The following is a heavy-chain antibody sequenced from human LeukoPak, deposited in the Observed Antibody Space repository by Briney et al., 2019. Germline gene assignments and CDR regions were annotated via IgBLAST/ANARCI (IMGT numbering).Heavy chain of an antibody. J-gene: IGHJ4*02. CDR2: ISSSSSTI. V-gene: IGHV3-48*02. Sequence: GGPLRLSCAASGFTSSSYTMNWVRRAPGKGLEWVSYISSSSSTIHYADSVKGRFTISRDNAKKSLYLQMNSLRDEDTAVYYCARFLDYWGQGTLVTVSS. CDR3: ARFLDY. CDR1: GFTSSSYT.